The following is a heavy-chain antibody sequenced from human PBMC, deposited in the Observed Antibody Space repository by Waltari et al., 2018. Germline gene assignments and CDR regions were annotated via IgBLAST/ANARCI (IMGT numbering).Heavy chain of an antibody. V-gene: IGHV4-4*07. CDR2: IYTSGST. J-gene: IGHJ6*03. Sequence: QMQLQESGPGLVKPSETLSLTCTVSGGSISSYYWSWIRQPAGKGLEWIGRIYTSGSTNYNPSLKSRVTMSVDTSKNQFSLKLSSVTAADTAVYYCARGRWLQLTGYYYMDVWGKGTTVTISS. CDR1: GGSISSYY. CDR3: ARGRWLQLTGYYYMDV. D-gene: IGHD5-12*01.